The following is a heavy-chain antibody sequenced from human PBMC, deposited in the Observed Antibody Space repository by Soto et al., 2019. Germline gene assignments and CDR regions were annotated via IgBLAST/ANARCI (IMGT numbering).Heavy chain of an antibody. CDR2: INHSGST. CDR1: GGSFSGYY. D-gene: IGHD6-13*01. Sequence: PSETLSLTCAVYGGSFSGYYWSWIRQPPGKGLEWIGEINHSGSTNYNPSLKSRVTISVDTSKNQFSLKLSSVTAADTAVYYCARDRGYSSSWYLRELDPWGQGTLVTVSS. J-gene: IGHJ5*02. CDR3: ARDRGYSSSWYLRELDP. V-gene: IGHV4-34*01.